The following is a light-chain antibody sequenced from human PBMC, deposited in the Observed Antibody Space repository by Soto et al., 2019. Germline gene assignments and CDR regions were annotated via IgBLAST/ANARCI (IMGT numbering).Light chain of an antibody. CDR3: QQADSFPIT. Sequence: DIQVTQSPSSVSASVGDRVTITCRASQGIGRWLAWYQQKPGKAPNLLIYGASSLPSGVPSRFSGSGFGTDFTLNISSLQPEDFVTYYCQQADSFPITFGQGTRLEIK. CDR2: GAS. J-gene: IGKJ5*01. V-gene: IGKV1D-12*01. CDR1: QGIGRW.